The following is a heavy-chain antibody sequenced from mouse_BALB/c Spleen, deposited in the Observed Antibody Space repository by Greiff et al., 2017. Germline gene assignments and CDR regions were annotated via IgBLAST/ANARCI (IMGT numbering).Heavy chain of an antibody. Sequence: EVKLVESGGGLVQPGGSLKLSCAASGFDFSRYWMSWVRQAPGKGLEWIGEINPDSSTINYTPSLKDKFIISRDNAKNTLYLQMSKVRSEDTALYYCARLHYYGSSTIYWYFDVWGAGTTVTVSS. J-gene: IGHJ1*01. CDR1: GFDFSRYW. CDR2: INPDSSTI. CDR3: ARLHYYGSSTIYWYFDV. D-gene: IGHD1-1*01. V-gene: IGHV4-1*02.